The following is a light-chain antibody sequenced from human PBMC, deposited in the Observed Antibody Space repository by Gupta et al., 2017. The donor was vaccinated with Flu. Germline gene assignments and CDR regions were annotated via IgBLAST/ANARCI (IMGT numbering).Light chain of an antibody. J-gene: IGKJ1*01. CDR1: QRVSSSY. V-gene: IGKV3-20*01. CDR2: SAS. CDR3: HQDDNLPWT. Sequence: EIVLTQSPGTLSLSPGESATLSCRASQRVSSSYFAWFQQQPGQPPRLLIYSASSRPSGIPDRFSGSGSGTDFTLTISRLEPEDFAVYYCHQDDNLPWTFGQGTRVDIK.